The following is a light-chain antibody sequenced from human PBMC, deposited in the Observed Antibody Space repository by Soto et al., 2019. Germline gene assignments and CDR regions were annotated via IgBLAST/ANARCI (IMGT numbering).Light chain of an antibody. J-gene: IGKJ3*01. CDR3: QQYGRSPFT. V-gene: IGKV3-20*01. CDR2: GAS. Sequence: EIVLTQSPGTLSLSPGERATLSCRASQSVSSSYLAWYQQKPGQAPRLLIYGASSRATGIPGRFSGSGSGTDFTLTISRLEPEDVAVYYGQQYGRSPFTFGPGTKVYIK. CDR1: QSVSSSY.